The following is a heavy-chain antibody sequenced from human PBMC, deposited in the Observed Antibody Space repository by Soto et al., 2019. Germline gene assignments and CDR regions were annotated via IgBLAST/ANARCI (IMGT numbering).Heavy chain of an antibody. D-gene: IGHD3-3*01. V-gene: IGHV1-8*01. CDR1: GYTFTSYD. CDR2: MNPNSGNT. Sequence: ASVKVSCKASGYTFTSYDINWVRQATGQGLEWMGWMNPNSGNTGYAQKFQGRVTMTRNTSISTAYMELSSLRSEDTAVYYCTYYDFGSGYPGGAFDIWGQRTRVTVS. CDR3: TYYDFGSGYPGGAFDI. J-gene: IGHJ3*02.